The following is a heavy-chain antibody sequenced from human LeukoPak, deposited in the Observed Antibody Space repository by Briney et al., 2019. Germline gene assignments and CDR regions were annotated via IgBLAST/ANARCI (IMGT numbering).Heavy chain of an antibody. D-gene: IGHD3-16*02. CDR3: AKDFRGVIVTSFDS. V-gene: IGHV3-30*02. CDR1: GFTFSSYG. Sequence: GGSLRLSCAASGFTFSSYGMHWVRQASGKGLEWVAFTQYDGNKKYYADSVKGRFTISRDNSKNTLYLQMKSLRAEDTALYYCAKDFRGVIVTSFDSWGQGTLVTVSS. CDR2: TQYDGNKK. J-gene: IGHJ5*01.